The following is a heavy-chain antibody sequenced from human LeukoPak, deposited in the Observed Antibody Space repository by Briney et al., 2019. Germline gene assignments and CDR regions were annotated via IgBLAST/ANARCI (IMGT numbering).Heavy chain of an antibody. CDR1: GGPFSGYY. D-gene: IGHD5-12*01. V-gene: IGHV4-34*01. CDR3: ARDGSGYDRFDY. J-gene: IGHJ4*02. Sequence: SETLSLTCAVYGGPFSGYYWSWIRQPPGKGLEWIGEINHSGSTNYNPSLKSRVTISVDTSKNQFSLNLNSVTAADTAVYYCARDGSGYDRFDYWGQGTLVTVSS. CDR2: INHSGST.